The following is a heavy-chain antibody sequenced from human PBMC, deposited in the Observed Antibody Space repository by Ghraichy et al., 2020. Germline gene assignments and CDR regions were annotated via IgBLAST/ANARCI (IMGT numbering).Heavy chain of an antibody. CDR3: ARDSVISHNFDY. J-gene: IGHJ4*02. V-gene: IGHV1-18*01. Sequence: ASVKVSCKASGYTFTDYDISWVRQAPGQGLEWMGWVSGYNGNTNYAQKLQGRVTMTTDTSTSTAYMELRSLRSDDTAVYYCARDSVISHNFDYWGQGTLVTVSS. CDR2: VSGYNGNT. D-gene: IGHD2-15*01. CDR1: GYTFTDYD.